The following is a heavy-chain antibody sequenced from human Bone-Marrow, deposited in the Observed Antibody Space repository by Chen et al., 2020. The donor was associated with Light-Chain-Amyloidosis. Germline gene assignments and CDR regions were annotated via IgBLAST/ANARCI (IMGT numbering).Heavy chain of an antibody. CDR3: ARRRDGYNFDY. CDR2: IYPDDSNA. Sequence: EVQLEQSGPEVKKPGESLQISCKGSGYTFPNYWIGWVRQMPGKGLAWMGVIYPDDSNARYSPSLEGQVTISADKSITTAYLQWRSLKASDTAMYYCARRRDGYNFDYWGQGTLVTVSS. CDR1: GYTFPNYW. D-gene: IGHD5-12*01. J-gene: IGHJ4*02. V-gene: IGHV5-51*01.